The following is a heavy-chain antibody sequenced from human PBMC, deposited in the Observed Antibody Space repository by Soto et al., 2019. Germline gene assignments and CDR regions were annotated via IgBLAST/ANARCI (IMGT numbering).Heavy chain of an antibody. Sequence: LCLPCTVSGGFFSGYYWSWIRQPPGRRLEWIGEMNHSGSTKYNPSLKSRLTKSVDTSKNPLSLRVRSVTAADTAVYYCARDWASHGMDVWGQGTTVTVSS. CDR1: GGFFSGYY. CDR2: MNHSGST. D-gene: IGHD3-16*01. V-gene: IGHV4-34*01. CDR3: ARDWASHGMDV. J-gene: IGHJ6*02.